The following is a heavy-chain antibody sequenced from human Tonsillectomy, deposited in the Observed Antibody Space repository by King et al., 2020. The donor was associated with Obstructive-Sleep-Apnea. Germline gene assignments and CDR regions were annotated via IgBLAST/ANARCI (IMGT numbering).Heavy chain of an antibody. CDR3: ARVGGGYNLDFYYGMDV. V-gene: IGHV1-18*01. CDR2: ISPYNGNT. Sequence: VQLVESGAEVKKPGASVKVSCKASGYTFTNYGITWVRHAPGQGPEWMGWISPYNGNTNYAQKLQGIVTMTTDTSTSTAYMELRSLRSDDTAVYYCARVGGGYNLDFYYGMDVWGQGTTVTVSS. D-gene: IGHD5-24*01. CDR1: GYTFTNYG. J-gene: IGHJ6*02.